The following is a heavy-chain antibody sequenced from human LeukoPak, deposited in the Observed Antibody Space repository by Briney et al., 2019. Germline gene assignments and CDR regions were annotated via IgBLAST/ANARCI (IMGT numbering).Heavy chain of an antibody. J-gene: IGHJ4*02. CDR2: IGPTGFDR. V-gene: IGHV3-21*06. Sequence: AGGSLRLSCTTSGLTFSTSGFNWVRQAPGKGLEWVASIGPTGFDRYHADSIKGRFTISRDNANNFLYLKMDSLRAEDTAVYYCATETNGRHYDYWGQGTLLTVSS. CDR1: GLTFSTSG. D-gene: IGHD1-14*01. CDR3: ATETNGRHYDY.